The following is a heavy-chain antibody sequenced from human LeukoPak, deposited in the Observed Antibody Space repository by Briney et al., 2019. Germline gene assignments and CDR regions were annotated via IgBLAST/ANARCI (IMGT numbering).Heavy chain of an antibody. V-gene: IGHV3-66*01. CDR3: ARDPGGWGNFDY. CDR2: IYSGGST. J-gene: IGHJ4*02. CDR1: GFTVTTNS. Sequence: GGPLRLSCAVSGFTVTTNSMSWVRQAPGKGLEWVSVIYSGGSTYYADSVRGRFTISRDYSKNTLYLQMNSLRAEDTAVYYCARDPGGWGNFDYWGQGTLVTVSS. D-gene: IGHD6-19*01.